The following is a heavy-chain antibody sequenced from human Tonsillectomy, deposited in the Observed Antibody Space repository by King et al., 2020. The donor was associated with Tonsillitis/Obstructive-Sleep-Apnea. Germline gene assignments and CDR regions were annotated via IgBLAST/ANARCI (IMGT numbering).Heavy chain of an antibody. Sequence: QLVQSGGGLVQPGGSLRLSCAGSGFTFTTYCMTWVRQAPGKGLEWVANIKRDGSEKNYVDSVKGRFTISRDNAKNSLYLQMKSLRAEDTAVYYCARELSYCSGGSCYDRFDYWGQGTLVTVSS. V-gene: IGHV3-7*01. D-gene: IGHD2-15*01. CDR1: GFTFTTYC. CDR2: IKRDGSEK. CDR3: ARELSYCSGGSCYDRFDY. J-gene: IGHJ4*02.